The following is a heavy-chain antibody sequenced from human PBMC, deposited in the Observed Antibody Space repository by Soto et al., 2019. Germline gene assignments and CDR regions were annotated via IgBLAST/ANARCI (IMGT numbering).Heavy chain of an antibody. V-gene: IGHV4-31*03. J-gene: IGHJ5*02. CDR2: IFHSGST. Sequence: QVQLQESGPGLLKPSQTLSLTCNVSNGYINSGGFYWSWIRQHPGKGLEWIGYIFHSGSTLYNPSPNTRVSLSAYPSKNPLSLTLMSVTVADTAVYYCAPGGIAGPCFHPWAQGILVTVSS. CDR3: APGGIAGPCFHP. CDR1: NGYINSGGFY. D-gene: IGHD6-13*01.